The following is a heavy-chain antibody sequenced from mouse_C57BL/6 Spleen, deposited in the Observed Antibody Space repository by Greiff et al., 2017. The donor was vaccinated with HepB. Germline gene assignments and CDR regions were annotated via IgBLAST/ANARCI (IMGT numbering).Heavy chain of an antibody. Sequence: EVQGVESGGDLVKPGGSLKLSCAASGFTFSSYGMSWVRQTPDKRLEWVATISSGGSYTYYPDSVKGRFTISRDNAKNTLYLQMSSLKSADTAMYYCARHGDTVVGGYFDYWGQGTTLTVSS. D-gene: IGHD1-1*01. J-gene: IGHJ2*01. CDR2: ISSGGSYT. V-gene: IGHV5-6*01. CDR3: ARHGDTVVGGYFDY. CDR1: GFTFSSYG.